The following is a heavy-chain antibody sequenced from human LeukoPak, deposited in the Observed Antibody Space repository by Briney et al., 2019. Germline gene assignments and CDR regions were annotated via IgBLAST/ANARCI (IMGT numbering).Heavy chain of an antibody. J-gene: IGHJ6*03. CDR2: TYYSGST. CDR1: GYSISSGYY. CDR3: ARGGDTKYCSGGSCYLNYYYYMDV. D-gene: IGHD2-15*01. Sequence: SETLSLTCTVSGYSISSGYYWSWIRQPPGKGLEWIGYTYYSGSTNYNPSLKSRVTISVDTSKNQFSLKLSSVTAADTAVYYCARGGDTKYCSGGSCYLNYYYYMDVWGKGTTVTVSS. V-gene: IGHV4-61*01.